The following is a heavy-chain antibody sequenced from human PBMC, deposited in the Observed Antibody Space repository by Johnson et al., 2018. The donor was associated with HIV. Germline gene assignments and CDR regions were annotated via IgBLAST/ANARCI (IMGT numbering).Heavy chain of an antibody. CDR1: GFTFSSYA. J-gene: IGHJ3*02. V-gene: IGHV3-64*01. CDR3: ARESTLDAFDI. Sequence: EVQLVESGGGLVQPGGSLRLSCAASGFTFSSYAMHWVRQAPGKGLEYVSAISSNGGSTYYANSVKGRFTISRDNSKNTLYLQMNSLRAEDTAVYYCARESTLDAFDIWGQGTMVTVSS. CDR2: ISSNGGST.